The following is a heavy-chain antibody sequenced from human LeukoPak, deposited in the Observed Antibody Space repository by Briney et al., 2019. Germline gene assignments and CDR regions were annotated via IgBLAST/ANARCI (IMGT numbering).Heavy chain of an antibody. V-gene: IGHV1-69*04. CDR3: ARVYGSGSPYYYYGMDV. D-gene: IGHD3-10*01. Sequence: SVKVSCKASGGTFSSYAISWVRQAPGQGLEWMGRITPILGIANYAQKFQGRVTITADKSTSTAYMELSSLRSEDTAVYYCARVYGSGSPYYYYGMDVWGQGTTVTVSS. CDR1: GGTFSSYA. CDR2: ITPILGIA. J-gene: IGHJ6*02.